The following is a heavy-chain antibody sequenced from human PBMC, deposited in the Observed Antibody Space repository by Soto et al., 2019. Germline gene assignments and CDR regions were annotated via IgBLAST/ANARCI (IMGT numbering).Heavy chain of an antibody. D-gene: IGHD6-19*01. CDR1: GFTFSSYW. Sequence: EVQLVESGGGLVQPGGSLRLSCAASGFTFSSYWMSWVRQAPGKGLEWVANIKQDGSEKYYVDSVKGRFTISRDNAKNSLYLQMNSVRAEDTAVYYCARDIAVACHYAFDICGQGTMVTVSS. J-gene: IGHJ3*02. V-gene: IGHV3-7*01. CDR2: IKQDGSEK. CDR3: ARDIAVACHYAFDI.